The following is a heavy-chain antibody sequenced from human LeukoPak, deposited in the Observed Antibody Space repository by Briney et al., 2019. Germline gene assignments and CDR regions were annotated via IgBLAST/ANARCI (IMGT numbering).Heavy chain of an antibody. CDR1: GFTFSSYS. J-gene: IGHJ4*02. CDR3: ARGTMFPYYFNY. Sequence: GGSLRLSCAASGFTFSSYSMNWVRQAPGKGLEWVSFISSSSSYIYYADSLKGRFTISRDNAKNSLYLQMNSLRAEDTAVYYCARGTMFPYYFNYWGQGTLVTVSS. V-gene: IGHV3-21*01. D-gene: IGHD3-10*02. CDR2: ISSSSSYI.